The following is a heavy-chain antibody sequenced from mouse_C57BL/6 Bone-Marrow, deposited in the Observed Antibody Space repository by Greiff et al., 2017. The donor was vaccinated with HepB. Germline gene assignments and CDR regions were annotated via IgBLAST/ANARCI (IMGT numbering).Heavy chain of an antibody. CDR2: IHPNSGST. Sequence: QVHVKQPGAELVKPGASVKLSCKASGYTFTSYWMHWVKQRPGQGLEWIGMIHPNSGSTNYNEKFKSKATLTVDKSSSTAYMQLSSLTSEDSAVYYCASRYGSSYADYWGQGTTLTVSS. V-gene: IGHV1-64*01. CDR3: ASRYGSSYADY. D-gene: IGHD1-1*01. CDR1: GYTFTSYW. J-gene: IGHJ2*01.